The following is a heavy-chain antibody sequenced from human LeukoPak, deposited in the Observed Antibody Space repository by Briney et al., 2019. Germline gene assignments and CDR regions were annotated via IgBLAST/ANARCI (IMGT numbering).Heavy chain of an antibody. J-gene: IGHJ5*02. CDR3: ARDCSSTSGCWGP. CDR1: GLTFSKYS. D-gene: IGHD2-2*01. V-gene: IGHV3-48*04. CDR2: IDTSSTTM. Sequence: QPGGSLRLSCAASGLTFSKYSMTWVRQAPGKGLEWVSFIDTSSTTMYYTDSVKGRFTISRDNAKNSLYLQMNSLRAEDTAVYYCARDCSSTSGCWGPWGQGTLVTVSS.